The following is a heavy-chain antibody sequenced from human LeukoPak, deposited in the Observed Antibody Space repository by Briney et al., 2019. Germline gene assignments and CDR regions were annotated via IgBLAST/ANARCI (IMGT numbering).Heavy chain of an antibody. J-gene: IGHJ4*02. D-gene: IGHD2-21*02. V-gene: IGHV4-61*02. CDR1: GGSISSGCYY. Sequence: SETLSLTCTVSGGSISSGCYYWIWMRHPAGKGLGWIVRIYTSGSTNYNPSLKSPVTISVDTSQNQFSLKLSSVTAADTAVYYCARAASVTAIYFDYWGQGTVVTVSS. CDR3: ARAASVTAIYFDY. CDR2: IYTSGST.